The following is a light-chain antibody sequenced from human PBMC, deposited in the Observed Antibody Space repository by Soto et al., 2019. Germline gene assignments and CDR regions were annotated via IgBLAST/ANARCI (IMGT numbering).Light chain of an antibody. CDR1: SSNIGAGYD. CDR3: QSYDSSLSALVV. V-gene: IGLV1-40*01. Sequence: QSVLTQPPSVSEAPGQRVTISCTGSSSNIGAGYDVHWYQQLPGTAPKLLIYGNSNRPSGVPDRFSGSKSGTSASLAITGLQAEDEADYYCQSYDSSLSALVVFGGGTKVTVL. J-gene: IGLJ2*01. CDR2: GNS.